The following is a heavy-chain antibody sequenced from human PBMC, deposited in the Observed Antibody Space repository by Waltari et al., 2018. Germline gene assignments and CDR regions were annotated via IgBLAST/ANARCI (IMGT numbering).Heavy chain of an antibody. Sequence: QVQLVESGGGVVQPGRSLRLSCAASGFTFSSYGMHWVRQAPGKGLEWVAVIWYDGSNKYYADSVKGRFTISRDNSKNTLYLQMNSLRAEDTAMYYCACIAVAGGSGYWGQGTLVTVSS. D-gene: IGHD6-19*01. CDR1: GFTFSSYG. J-gene: IGHJ4*02. CDR2: IWYDGSNK. CDR3: ACIAVAGGSGY. V-gene: IGHV3-33*08.